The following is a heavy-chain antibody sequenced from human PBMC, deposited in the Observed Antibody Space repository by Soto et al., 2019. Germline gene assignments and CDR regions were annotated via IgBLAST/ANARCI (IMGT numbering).Heavy chain of an antibody. Sequence: QLQLQESGPGLVKPSETLSLTCTVSAGSISRSNYYWGWIRQPPGKGLEWIGSMYSSGNTYYHPSLRSRVTISVDTSKNQFSLQLTSVTAADTAVYYCARQPYDSSGYYYGAWGQGTLVTVSS. CDR1: AGSISRSNYY. J-gene: IGHJ5*02. CDR2: MYSSGNT. CDR3: ARQPYDSSGYYYGA. V-gene: IGHV4-39*01. D-gene: IGHD3-22*01.